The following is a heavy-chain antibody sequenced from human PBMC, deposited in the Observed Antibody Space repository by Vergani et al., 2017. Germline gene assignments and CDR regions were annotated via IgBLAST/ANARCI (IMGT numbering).Heavy chain of an antibody. CDR2: IYSGGST. D-gene: IGHD3-10*01. CDR1: GFTVSSNY. CDR3: ARDLREGFGVYYYYYGMDV. V-gene: IGHV3-66*02. J-gene: IGHJ6*02. Sequence: EVQLVESGGGLVQPGGSLRLSCAASGFTVSSNYMSWVRQAPGKGLEWVSVIYSGGSTYYADSVKGRFTISRDNSKITLYLQMNSLRAEDTAVYYCARDLREGFGVYYYYYGMDVWGQGTTVTVSS.